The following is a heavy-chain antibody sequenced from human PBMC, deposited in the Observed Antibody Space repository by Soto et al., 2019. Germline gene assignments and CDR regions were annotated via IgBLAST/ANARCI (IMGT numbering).Heavy chain of an antibody. J-gene: IGHJ4*02. D-gene: IGHD2-15*01. Sequence: EVQLLESGGGLVQLGGSLRLSCAAAVFTLSTYGMSWVRQAPGKELEWVSAISGSDGSTYYADSVTGRFTISRDNSKSTLYLQMNSLRAEDTALYYCGKVVEHPCMTLDYWCQGTLVTVSS. V-gene: IGHV3-23*01. CDR3: GKVVEHPCMTLDY. CDR1: VFTLSTYG. CDR2: ISGSDGST.